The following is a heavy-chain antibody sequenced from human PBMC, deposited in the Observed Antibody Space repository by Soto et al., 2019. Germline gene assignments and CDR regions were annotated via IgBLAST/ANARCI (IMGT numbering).Heavy chain of an antibody. J-gene: IGHJ6*01. Sequence: QVQLVQSGAEVKKPGSSVKVSCKASGGTFSSSAISWVRQAPGQGLEWMGAIIPVFGTAHYAQKFQGRVTNTADKPTSTAYMELSRLRSEDTAVYYCARERTERGKDVWGQGTTVTVSS. V-gene: IGHV1-69*06. CDR1: GGTFSSSA. CDR2: IIPVFGTA. CDR3: ARERTERGKDV.